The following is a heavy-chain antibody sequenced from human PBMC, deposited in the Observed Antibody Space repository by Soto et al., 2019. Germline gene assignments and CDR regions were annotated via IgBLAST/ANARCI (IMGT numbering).Heavy chain of an antibody. Sequence: QVQLVESGGGVVQPGRSLRLSCAASGFTFSSYGMHWVRQAPGKGLEWVAVISYDGSNKYYADSVKGRFTISRDNSNNTMYLQMNSLRAEDTAVYYCAKDQLRGVRGVITYYYGMDVWGQGTMVTVSS. D-gene: IGHD3-10*01. CDR3: AKDQLRGVRGVITYYYGMDV. CDR2: ISYDGSNK. J-gene: IGHJ6*02. CDR1: GFTFSSYG. V-gene: IGHV3-30*18.